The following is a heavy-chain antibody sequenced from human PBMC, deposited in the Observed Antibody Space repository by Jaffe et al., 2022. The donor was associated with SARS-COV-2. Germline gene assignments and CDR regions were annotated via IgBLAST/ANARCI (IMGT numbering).Heavy chain of an antibody. V-gene: IGHV3-9*01. J-gene: IGHJ4*02. D-gene: IGHD3-22*01. CDR2: ISWNSGSI. CDR3: AKDTDYYDSSGFDY. Sequence: EVQLVESGGGLVQPGRSLRLSCAASGFTFDDYAMHWVRQAPGKGLEWVSGISWNSGSIGYADSVKGRFTISRDNAKNSLYLQMNSLRAEDTALYYCAKDTDYYDSSGFDYWGQGTLVTVSS. CDR1: GFTFDDYA.